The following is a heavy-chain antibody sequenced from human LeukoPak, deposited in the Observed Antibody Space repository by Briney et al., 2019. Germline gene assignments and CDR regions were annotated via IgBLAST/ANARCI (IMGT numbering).Heavy chain of an antibody. V-gene: IGHV4-34*01. D-gene: IGHD3-16*01. J-gene: IGHJ4*02. CDR2: INHSGST. Sequence: SETLSLTCAVYGGSFSGYYWSWIRQPPGKGLEWIGEINHSGSTNYNPSLKSRVTISVDTSKNQFSLKLSSVTAADTAVYYCASMRCRVLFDYWGQGTLVTVSS. CDR1: GGSFSGYY. CDR3: ASMRCRVLFDY.